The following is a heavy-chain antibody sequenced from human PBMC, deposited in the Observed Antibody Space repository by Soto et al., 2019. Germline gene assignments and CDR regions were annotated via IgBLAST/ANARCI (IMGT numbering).Heavy chain of an antibody. V-gene: IGHV3-23*01. Sequence: GGSLRLSCAASGITFRNYAMIWVRQAPGKGLEWVSTISGSGGSTYYADSVKGRFTISRDNSKNTLYLQMNSLRAEDTAVYYCAKDPEWELPKYYFDYWGQGTLVTVSS. J-gene: IGHJ4*02. CDR3: AKDPEWELPKYYFDY. CDR1: GITFRNYA. D-gene: IGHD1-26*01. CDR2: ISGSGGST.